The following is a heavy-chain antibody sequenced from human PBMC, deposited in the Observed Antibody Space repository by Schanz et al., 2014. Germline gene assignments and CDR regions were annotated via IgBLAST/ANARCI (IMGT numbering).Heavy chain of an antibody. CDR3: AKDLGVDCGDGCFNWYFDL. J-gene: IGHJ2*01. CDR2: IKEDGSVK. V-gene: IGHV3-7*04. D-gene: IGHD2-21*02. Sequence: ESGGGLVQPGGSLRLSCAASTFTFSSDWMSWVRQAPGKGLEWVANIKEDGSVKDYVDSVKGRFTISRDNSRSTMYLQMNSLRAEDTAVYFCAKDLGVDCGDGCFNWYFDLWGRGTLVTVSS. CDR1: TFTFSSDW.